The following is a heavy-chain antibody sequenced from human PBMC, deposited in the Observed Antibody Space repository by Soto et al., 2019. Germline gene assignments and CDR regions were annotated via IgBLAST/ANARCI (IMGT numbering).Heavy chain of an antibody. J-gene: IGHJ4*02. CDR3: ARASLPAGVWGSYRDYYFDY. Sequence: SETLSLTCTVSGGSISSYYWSWIRQPPGKGLEWIGYIYYSGSTNYNPSLKSRVTISVDTSKNQFSLKLSSVTAADTAVYYCARASLPAGVWGSYRDYYFDYWGQGTLVTVSS. V-gene: IGHV4-59*01. D-gene: IGHD3-16*01. CDR1: GGSISSYY. CDR2: IYYSGST.